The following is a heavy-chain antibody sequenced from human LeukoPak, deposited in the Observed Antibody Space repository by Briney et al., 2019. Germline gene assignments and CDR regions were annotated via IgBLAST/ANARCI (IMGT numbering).Heavy chain of an antibody. Sequence: GGSLRLSCAASGFTFSSYGMHWVRQAPGKGLEWVAVISYDGSNKYYADSVKGRFTISRDNSKNTLYLQMNSLRAEDTAAYYCAKDQSQWLVHYYFDYWGQGTLVTVSS. CDR2: ISYDGSNK. CDR1: GFTFSSYG. J-gene: IGHJ4*02. CDR3: AKDQSQWLVHYYFDY. D-gene: IGHD6-19*01. V-gene: IGHV3-30*18.